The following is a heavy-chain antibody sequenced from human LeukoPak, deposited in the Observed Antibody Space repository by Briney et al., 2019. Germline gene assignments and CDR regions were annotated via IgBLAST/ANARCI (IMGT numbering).Heavy chain of an antibody. J-gene: IGHJ4*02. CDR2: ISNSGST. CDR3: ARSHGLY. V-gene: IGHV4-59*01. Sequence: SETLSLTCTVSTDSFSGYLWSWIRQPPGKGLEWVAYISNSGSTNYNPSLRGRVTISLDTSKSQFSLKLSSVTAADTAVYYCARSHGLYWGPGILVSVPS. CDR1: TDSFSGYL.